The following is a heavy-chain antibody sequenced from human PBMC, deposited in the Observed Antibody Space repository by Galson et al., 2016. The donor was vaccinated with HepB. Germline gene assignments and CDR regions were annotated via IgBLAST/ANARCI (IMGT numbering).Heavy chain of an antibody. J-gene: IGHJ3*02. CDR1: GFTFSNYA. CDR3: AVNSDWSDTFDM. V-gene: IGHV3-30-3*01. Sequence: SLRVSCAASGFTFSNYAMHWVRQAPGKGLEWVAATSYDGSDKYYADSVKGRFTIFRDNSKNTLYVQMNSLRAEDTAVYYCAVNSDWSDTFDMWGQGTMVTVSS. D-gene: IGHD3-9*01. CDR2: TSYDGSDK.